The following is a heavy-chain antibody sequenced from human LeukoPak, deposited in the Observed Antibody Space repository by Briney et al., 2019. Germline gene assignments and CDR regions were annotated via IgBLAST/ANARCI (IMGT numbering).Heavy chain of an antibody. D-gene: IGHD6-19*01. CDR1: GGSFSGYY. J-gene: IGHJ5*02. V-gene: IGHV4-34*01. Sequence: SETLSLTCAVYGGSFSGYYWSWIRQPPGKGLEWIGSIYYRGSTYYNPSLKSRVAISVDTSKNQFSLKLSSVTAADTAVYYCARDSRSGWGNWFDPWGQGTLVTVSS. CDR2: IYYRGST. CDR3: ARDSRSGWGNWFDP.